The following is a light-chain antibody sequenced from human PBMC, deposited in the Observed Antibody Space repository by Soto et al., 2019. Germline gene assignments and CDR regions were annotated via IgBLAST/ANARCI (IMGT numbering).Light chain of an antibody. CDR2: AAS. CDR3: LPHNSYPLT. CDR1: QGIRND. Sequence: IQRPQSPSSLTSSVVYRVNNRWRASQGIRNDLGWYQQKPGKAPKRLIYAASSLQSGVPSRFSGTGFGTEFTLTISSLQPEDFATYHCLPHNSYPLTFGGGTKVDIK. V-gene: IGKV1-17*01. J-gene: IGKJ4*01.